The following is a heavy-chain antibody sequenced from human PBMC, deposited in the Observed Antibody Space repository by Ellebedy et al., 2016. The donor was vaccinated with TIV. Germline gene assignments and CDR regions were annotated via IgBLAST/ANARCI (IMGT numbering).Heavy chain of an antibody. CDR2: IYYCGST. J-gene: IGHJ5*02. V-gene: IGHV4-39*01. CDR1: GGSISSSSYY. Sequence: MPSETLSLTCTVPGGSISSSSYYWGWIRQPPGKGLEWIGSIYYCGSTYDNPSLKSRVTISVDTSKNQFSLKLSSVTAADTAVYYCARRRYSIGWYNRFAPWGQGTLVTVSS. D-gene: IGHD6-19*01. CDR3: ARRRYSIGWYNRFAP.